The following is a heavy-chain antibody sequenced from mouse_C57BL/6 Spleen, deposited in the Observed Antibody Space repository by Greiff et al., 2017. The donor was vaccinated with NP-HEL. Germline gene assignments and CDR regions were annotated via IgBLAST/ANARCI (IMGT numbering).Heavy chain of an antibody. J-gene: IGHJ4*01. D-gene: IGHD3-3*01. Sequence: QVQLQQPGAELVKPGASVKLSCKASGYTFTSYWMHWVKQRPGRGLEWIGSIDPNSGGTKYNEKFKSKATMTVDKSSSTAYMQLSSLTSEDSAVYYCESGERDLPPMGYWGQGTTVTVSS. CDR3: ESGERDLPPMGY. CDR1: GYTFTSYW. CDR2: IDPNSGGT. V-gene: IGHV1-72*01.